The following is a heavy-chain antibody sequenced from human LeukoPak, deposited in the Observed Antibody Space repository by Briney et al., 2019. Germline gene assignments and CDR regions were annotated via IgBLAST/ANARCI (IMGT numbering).Heavy chain of an antibody. Sequence: GGSLRLSCAASGFTLSSYAMSWVRQGPGKGLEWVSAISVSGNTYHADSVKGRFTISRDNAKNSLYLQMNSLRAEDTAVYYCAREHGYCSGGSCDYYYYYYMDVWGKGTTVTISS. CDR1: GFTLSSYA. V-gene: IGHV3-23*01. CDR3: AREHGYCSGGSCDYYYYYYMDV. CDR2: ISVSGNT. J-gene: IGHJ6*03. D-gene: IGHD2-15*01.